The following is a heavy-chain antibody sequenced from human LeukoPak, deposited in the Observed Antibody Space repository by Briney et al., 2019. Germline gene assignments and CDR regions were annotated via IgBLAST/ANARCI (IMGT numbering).Heavy chain of an antibody. CDR1: GFTFDDYA. D-gene: IGHD6-19*01. V-gene: IGHV3-43D*03. CDR2: ISWDGGST. CDR3: AKDKDGLGYSSDGPLFDY. J-gene: IGHJ4*02. Sequence: GGSLRLSCAASGFTFDDYAMHWVRQAAGKGLEWVSLISWDGGSTYYADSVKGRFTISRDNSKNSLYLQMNSLRAEDTALYYCAKDKDGLGYSSDGPLFDYWGQGTLVTVSS.